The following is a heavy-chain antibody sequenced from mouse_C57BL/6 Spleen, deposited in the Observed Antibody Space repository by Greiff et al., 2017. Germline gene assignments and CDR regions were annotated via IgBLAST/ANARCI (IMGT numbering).Heavy chain of an antibody. V-gene: IGHV1-82*01. CDR3: AEAQAPGFAY. CDR2: IYPGDGDT. CDR1: GYAFSSSW. D-gene: IGHD3-2*02. Sequence: MQRVESGPELVKPGASVKISCKASGYAFSSSWMNWVKQRPGKGLEWIGRIYPGDGDTNYNGKFKGKATLTADKSSSTAYMQLSSLASEDSAVYFWAEAQAPGFAYWGQGTLVTVSA. J-gene: IGHJ3*01.